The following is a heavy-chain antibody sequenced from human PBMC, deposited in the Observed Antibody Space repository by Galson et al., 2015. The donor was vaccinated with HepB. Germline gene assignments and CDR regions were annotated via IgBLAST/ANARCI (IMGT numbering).Heavy chain of an antibody. CDR2: ISSGSTDI. CDR3: AWRNNMNV. Sequence: SLRLSCAGSGFTFSDYYMSWIRQAPGKGLVWVSYISSGSTDIYYAGSVKGRFAISRDNAKNSVSLQMNSLRAEDTAVYYCAWRNNMNVWGKGTTVIVSS. J-gene: IGHJ6*04. CDR1: GFTFSDYY. V-gene: IGHV3-11*01.